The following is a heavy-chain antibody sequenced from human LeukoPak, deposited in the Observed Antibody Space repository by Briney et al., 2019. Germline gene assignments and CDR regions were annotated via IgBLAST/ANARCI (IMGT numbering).Heavy chain of an antibody. CDR1: GFTFSDYS. V-gene: IGHV3-48*01. Sequence: GGSLRLSCAASGFTFSDYSMNWVRQAPGKGLEWISYVGISSGNTKYADSVKGRFTISGDKAKNSLYLQMNSLRVEDTAVNYCARDTKYAFDNWGQGTLVTVSS. J-gene: IGHJ4*02. D-gene: IGHD2-2*01. CDR2: VGISSGNT. CDR3: ARDTKYAFDN.